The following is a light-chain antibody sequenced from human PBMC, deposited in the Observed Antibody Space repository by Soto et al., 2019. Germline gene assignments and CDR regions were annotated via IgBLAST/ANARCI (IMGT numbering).Light chain of an antibody. J-gene: IGKJ4*01. CDR2: AAS. CDR1: QTINNY. Sequence: DIPMTQSPSSLSASVGDRVTITCRTSQTINNYLNWYQQKPGKAPKLLIFAASNLHSEVPSRFSGSGSGTDFTLTITNLQPEDFATYYCQQSDIAPVTFGGGTKVEIK. V-gene: IGKV1-39*01. CDR3: QQSDIAPVT.